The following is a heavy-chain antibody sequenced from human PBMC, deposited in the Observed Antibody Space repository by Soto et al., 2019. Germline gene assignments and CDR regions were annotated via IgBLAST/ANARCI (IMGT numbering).Heavy chain of an antibody. V-gene: IGHV2-5*01. Sequence: QITLKESGPTLVKPTQTLTLTRTFSGLSLSTSGVGVGWIRQPPGKALEWLALIYWNDDKRYSPSLKSRLTITKVTSKNPEVLTMTKMDPVDTAAYYGAHGNNGWFTPFDPWGQGTPVTV. CDR3: AHGNNGWFTPFDP. CDR1: GLSLSTSGVG. CDR2: IYWNDDK. D-gene: IGHD2-15*01. J-gene: IGHJ5*02.